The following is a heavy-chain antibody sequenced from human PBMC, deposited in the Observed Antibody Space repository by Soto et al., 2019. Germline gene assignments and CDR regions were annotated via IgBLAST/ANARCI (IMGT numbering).Heavy chain of an antibody. V-gene: IGHV1-58*01. D-gene: IGHD2-15*01. CDR1: GFAFTSSA. CDR2: ISAYTGVT. J-gene: IGHJ4*02. Sequence: SVKVSCKASGFAFTSSAVQWVRQARGQRLEWLGWISAYTGVTDYAQKFQDRVTITADESTSTAYMQLSSLRSGDTAVYYCARSGGLDRDFNYWGQGSLVTVSS. CDR3: ARSGGLDRDFNY.